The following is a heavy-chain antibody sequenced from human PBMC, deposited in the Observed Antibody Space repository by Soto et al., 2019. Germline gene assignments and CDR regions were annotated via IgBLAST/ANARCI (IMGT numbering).Heavy chain of an antibody. D-gene: IGHD3-3*01. V-gene: IGHV4-59*01. CDR2: IYYSGST. CDR1: GGSISSYY. CDR3: ARGYYDFWSVSSQLDY. Sequence: SETLSLTCTVSGGSISSYYWSWIRQPPGKGLEWIGYIYYSGSTNYNPSLKSRVTISVDTSKNQFSLKLSSVTAADTAVYYCARGYYDFWSVSSQLDYWGQGTLVTVSS. J-gene: IGHJ4*02.